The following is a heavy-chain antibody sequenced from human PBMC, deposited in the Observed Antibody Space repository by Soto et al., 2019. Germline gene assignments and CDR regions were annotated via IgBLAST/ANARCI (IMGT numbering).Heavy chain of an antibody. Sequence: PAGTXALSCTFSVFTIVIYYCVVVRQPPGKGLEWIAYTSNSGTTKYKHSLKSRVTISIDASKKQLSLKLSSVTAADTAVFYGAREPGGSKPRYVDIRGQGKLVTVSS. J-gene: IGHJ4*02. CDR1: VFTIVIYY. D-gene: IGHD1-26*01. V-gene: IGHV4-59*01. CDR2: TSNSGTT. CDR3: AREPGGSKPRYVDI.